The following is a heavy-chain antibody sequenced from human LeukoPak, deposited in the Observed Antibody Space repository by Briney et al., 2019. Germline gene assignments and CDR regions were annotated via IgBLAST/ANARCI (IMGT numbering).Heavy chain of an antibody. V-gene: IGHV3-11*01. CDR2: INIGGTNT. Sequence: GXXLRLSCAASGFTFNDYYMSWIRQAPGKGLEWLSYINIGGTNTHYADSVKGRFTISRDNAKKSLYLEMNNLRAEDTAVYYCATDGAGFDTWGQGVLVTVSS. CDR3: ATDGAGFDT. CDR1: GFTFNDYY. J-gene: IGHJ5*02.